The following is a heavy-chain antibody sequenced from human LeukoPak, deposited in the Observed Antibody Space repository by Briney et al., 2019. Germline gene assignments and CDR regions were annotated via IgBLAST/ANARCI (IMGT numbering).Heavy chain of an antibody. J-gene: IGHJ4*02. D-gene: IGHD3-9*01. V-gene: IGHV1-2*02. CDR1: GYTFTGNF. CDR2: INPNSGAT. CDR3: ARDGGYDILTGYSSIDY. Sequence: GASVKVSCKASGYTFTGNFLHWVRQAPGQGLEWMGWINPNSGATNYAQKLQGRVTMTTDTSTSTAYMELRSLRSDDTAVYYCARDGGYDILTGYSSIDYWGQGTLVTVSS.